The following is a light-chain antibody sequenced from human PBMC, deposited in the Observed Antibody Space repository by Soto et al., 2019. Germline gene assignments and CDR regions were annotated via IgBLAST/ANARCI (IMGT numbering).Light chain of an antibody. J-gene: IGLJ2*01. CDR2: GQN. CDR1: SSNIGSNT. Sequence: QSVLTQPPSASGTPGQRVSISCSGSSSNIGSNTVTWYQQLPGTAPKLLIYGQNQRPSGVPDRFSGSKSGTSASLAISGLQSGDEADYYRAVRDEPLDGRDFVGGIHLPVL. CDR3: AVRDEPLDGRD. V-gene: IGLV1-44*01.